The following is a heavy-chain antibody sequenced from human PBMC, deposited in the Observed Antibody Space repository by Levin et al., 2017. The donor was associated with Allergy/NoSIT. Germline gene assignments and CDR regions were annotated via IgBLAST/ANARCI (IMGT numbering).Heavy chain of an antibody. CDR3: AKNKGPYDSSGYNLGWFDP. Sequence: GGSLRLSCAASGFTFSDYAMTWVRQAPGKGLEWVSGITVSGRGTYYADSVKGRFTISRDNSKNILYLQMNGLRAEDTAVYYCAKNKGPYDSSGYNLGWFDPWGQGTLVTVSS. CDR1: GFTFSDYA. V-gene: IGHV3-23*01. D-gene: IGHD3-22*01. J-gene: IGHJ5*02. CDR2: ITVSGRGT.